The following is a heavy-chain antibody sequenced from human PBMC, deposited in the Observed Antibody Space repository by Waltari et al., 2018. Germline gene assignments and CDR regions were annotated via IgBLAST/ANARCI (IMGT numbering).Heavy chain of an antibody. J-gene: IGHJ3*02. CDR2: INHSGSN. D-gene: IGHD3-3*01. CDR1: GGSFSGYY. Sequence: QVQLQQWGAGLLKPSETLSLTCAVYGGSFSGYYWSWIRQPPGTGLEWIGEINHSGSNNYNPSLKSGVTIAVDTSKNQFSLKLSSVTAADTAVYYCAQNAVVFGVVIGAFDIWGQGTMVTVSS. V-gene: IGHV4-34*01. CDR3: AQNAVVFGVVIGAFDI.